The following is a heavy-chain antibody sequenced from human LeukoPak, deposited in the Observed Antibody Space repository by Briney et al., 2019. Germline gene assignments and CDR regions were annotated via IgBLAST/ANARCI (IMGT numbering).Heavy chain of an antibody. Sequence: SETLSLTCAVYGGSLSGYYWSWIRQPPGKGLEWIGQINHSGSTNYNPSLKSRVTISVDMSKNHFSLKLTSVTAADTSVYYCAKAGYQLIGVSVDWFDPWGQGTLVTVSS. CDR2: INHSGST. J-gene: IGHJ5*02. V-gene: IGHV4-34*01. D-gene: IGHD2-2*01. CDR3: AKAGYQLIGVSVDWFDP. CDR1: GGSLSGYY.